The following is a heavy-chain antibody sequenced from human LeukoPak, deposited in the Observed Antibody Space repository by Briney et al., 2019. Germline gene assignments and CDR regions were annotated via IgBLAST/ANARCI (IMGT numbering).Heavy chain of an antibody. D-gene: IGHD6-13*01. V-gene: IGHV4-39*01. J-gene: IGHJ6*02. CDR1: GGSISSSSYY. CDR3: ASYIAAAYGMDV. Sequence: SETLSLTCTVSGGSISSSSYYWGWIRQPPGKGLEWFGSIYYSGSTYYNPSLKSRVTISVDTSKNQFSLKLSSVTAADTAVYYCASYIAAAYGMDVWGQGTTVTVSS. CDR2: IYYSGST.